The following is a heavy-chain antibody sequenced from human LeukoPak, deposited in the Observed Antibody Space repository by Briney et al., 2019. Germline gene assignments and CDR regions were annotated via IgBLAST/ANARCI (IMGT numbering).Heavy chain of an antibody. CDR2: IYYSGST. D-gene: IGHD3-22*01. J-gene: IGHJ4*02. Sequence: SETLSLTCTVSGGSISSSSYYWGWIRQPPGKGLEWIGSIYYSGSTYYIPSLKSRVTISVDTSKNQFSLKLSSVTAADTAVYYCARQAYYDSSGYLSKALDYWGQGTLVTVSS. CDR3: ARQAYYDSSGYLSKALDY. CDR1: GGSISSSSYY. V-gene: IGHV4-39*01.